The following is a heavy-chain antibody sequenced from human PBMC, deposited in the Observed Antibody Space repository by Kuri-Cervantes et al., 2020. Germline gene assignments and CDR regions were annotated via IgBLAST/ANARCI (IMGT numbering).Heavy chain of an antibody. CDR3: AREYSYGFNLGY. CDR2: IKSDGSII. J-gene: IGHJ4*02. D-gene: IGHD5-18*01. CDR1: GGSISSSSYY. V-gene: IGHV3-74*01. Sequence: GGSLRLSCTVSGGSISSSSYYWGWIRQPPGKGLVWVSRIKSDGSIISYADSVKGRLIVSRDNAKNTLYLQINSLGAEDTAVYYCAREYSYGFNLGYWGQGTLVTVSS.